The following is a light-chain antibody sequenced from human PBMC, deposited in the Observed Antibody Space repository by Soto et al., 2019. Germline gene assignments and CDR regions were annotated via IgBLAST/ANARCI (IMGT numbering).Light chain of an antibody. V-gene: IGKV1-39*01. CDR1: QSISSY. CDR2: AAS. J-gene: IGKJ1*01. Sequence: DIQMTQSPSSLSASVGDRVTITCRTSQSISSYLNWYQHKPGKAPKLLIYAASSLQTGVPSRFSGSRSGTDFALTISSLQREDFASYYCQQTDTFPRTFGKGTKVEMK. CDR3: QQTDTFPRT.